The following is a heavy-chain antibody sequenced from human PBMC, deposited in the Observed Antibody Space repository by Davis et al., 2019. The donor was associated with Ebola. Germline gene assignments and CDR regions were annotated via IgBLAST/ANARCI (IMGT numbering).Heavy chain of an antibody. D-gene: IGHD3-10*01. V-gene: IGHV4-34*01. CDR2: INHSGST. J-gene: IGHJ4*02. Sequence: SETLSLTCAVYGASFSGYYWTWIRQPPGRGLEWIGEINHSGSTNYNPSLKSRVTISVDTSKNQISLKLNSVTAADTAVYFCARGRTGSYRPRLDYWGQGTLVTVSS. CDR3: ARGRTGSYRPRLDY. CDR1: GASFSGYY.